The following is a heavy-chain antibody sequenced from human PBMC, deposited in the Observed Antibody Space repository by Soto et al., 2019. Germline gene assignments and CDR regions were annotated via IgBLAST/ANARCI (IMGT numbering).Heavy chain of an antibody. J-gene: IGHJ4*02. CDR2: IIPILGIA. CDR1: GGTFSSYT. V-gene: IGHV1-69*08. D-gene: IGHD3-22*01. Sequence: QVQLVQSGAEVKKPGSSVKVSCKASGGTFSSYTISWVRQAPGQGLEWMGRIIPILGIANYAQKFQGRVTITEDKSTSTAYMELSSLRSEDTVVYYCARDARPYDSSGYYTYPLRYWGQGTLVTVSS. CDR3: ARDARPYDSSGYYTYPLRY.